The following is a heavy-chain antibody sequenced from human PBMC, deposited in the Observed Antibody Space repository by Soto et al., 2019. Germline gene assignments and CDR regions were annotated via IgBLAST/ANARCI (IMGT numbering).Heavy chain of an antibody. D-gene: IGHD3-3*01. CDR1: GGTFSSYT. V-gene: IGHV1-8*02. CDR3: ARSPLRDKDYFDY. CDR2: IIPILGNT. J-gene: IGHJ4*02. Sequence: ASVKVSCKASGGTFSSYTISWVRQAPGQGLEWMGRIIPILGNTDYAQKFQGRVTMTRNTSISTAYMELSSLRSEDTAVYYCARSPLRDKDYFDYWGQGTLVTVSS.